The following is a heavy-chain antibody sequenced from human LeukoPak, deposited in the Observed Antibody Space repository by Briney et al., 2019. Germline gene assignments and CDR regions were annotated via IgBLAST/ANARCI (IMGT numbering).Heavy chain of an antibody. D-gene: IGHD3-16*01. CDR3: ATYAQKWVPSDS. CDR1: GFTFSASP. CDR2: IYGNGREI. J-gene: IGHJ5*02. Sequence: GGSLRLSCAASGFTFSASPMIWVRQVSGKGLEWVSVIYGNGREIHYADSVKGRFTISRDNSKSTLFLQMNSLRAEDTAVYYCATYAQKWVPSDSWGQGTLVTVSS. V-gene: IGHV3-23*01.